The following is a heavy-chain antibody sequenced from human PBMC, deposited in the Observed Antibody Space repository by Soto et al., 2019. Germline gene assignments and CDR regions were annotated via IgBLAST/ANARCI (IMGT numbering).Heavy chain of an antibody. CDR3: ARRYDYGDYVDY. CDR2: IYYSGST. V-gene: IGHV4-39*01. CDR1: GGSISSSSYY. Sequence: QLLESGPGLVKPSETLSLTCTVSGGSISSSSYYWGWIRQPPGKGLEWIGSIYYSGSTYYNPSLKSRVTISVDTSKNQFSLKLSSVTAADTAVYYCARRYDYGDYVDYWGQGTLVTVSS. D-gene: IGHD4-17*01. J-gene: IGHJ4*02.